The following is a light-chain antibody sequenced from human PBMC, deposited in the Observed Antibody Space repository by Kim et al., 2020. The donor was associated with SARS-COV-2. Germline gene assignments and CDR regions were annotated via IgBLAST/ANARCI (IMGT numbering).Light chain of an antibody. CDR2: AAS. Sequence: AAVGDRVTLTCRASQGIRSWLAWYQQKPGKAPKLLIYAASTLQGGVPSRFSGSGSETDFILTIDNLQPEDFATYYCQKINTFPLTFGGGTKVDIK. J-gene: IGKJ4*01. CDR3: QKINTFPLT. CDR1: QGIRSW. V-gene: IGKV1D-12*01.